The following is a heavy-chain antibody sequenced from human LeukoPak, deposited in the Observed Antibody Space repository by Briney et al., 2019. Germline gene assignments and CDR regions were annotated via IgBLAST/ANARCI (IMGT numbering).Heavy chain of an antibody. D-gene: IGHD5-18*01. J-gene: IGHJ4*02. V-gene: IGHV1-69*04. CDR3: ARTRLHGSGYSYHPFDY. CDR1: GGTFSSYA. Sequence: SVKVSCKASGGTFSSYAISWVRQAPGQGLEWMGRIIPILGIANYAQKFQGRVTITADKSTSTAHMGLSSLRSEDTAVYYCARTRLHGSGYSYHPFDYWGQGTLVTVSS. CDR2: IIPILGIA.